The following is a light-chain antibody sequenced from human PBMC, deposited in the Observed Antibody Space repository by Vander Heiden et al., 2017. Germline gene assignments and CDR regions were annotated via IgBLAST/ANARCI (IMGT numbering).Light chain of an antibody. J-gene: IGLJ3*02. CDR2: RNN. CDR1: CFNIGSNH. Sequence: QSVLPHPPSASGTPGQRVTIPSPGSCFNIGSNHVDCYQQLPGTAPKHLIDRNNQRPSGVPDRFSGSKSGTSDSLAIRGRRSEDEADYYCAAWDDSLSGWVFGGGTKLTVL. CDR3: AAWDDSLSGWV. V-gene: IGLV1-47*01.